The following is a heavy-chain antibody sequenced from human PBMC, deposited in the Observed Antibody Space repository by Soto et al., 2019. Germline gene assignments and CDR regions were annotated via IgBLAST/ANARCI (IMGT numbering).Heavy chain of an antibody. V-gene: IGHV3-73*01. CDR1: GFIFSDSA. Sequence: LRLSCAVSGFIFSDSAIHWVRQAPGKGLEWVGRIRSKDNGYATGYAASVEGRFTISRDDSKNTAYLQMNSLKTEDTAIYYCNRRAGGDWGVSWGQGSLVTVSS. CDR2: IRSKDNGYAT. CDR3: NRRAGGDWGVS. J-gene: IGHJ5*02. D-gene: IGHD2-21*02.